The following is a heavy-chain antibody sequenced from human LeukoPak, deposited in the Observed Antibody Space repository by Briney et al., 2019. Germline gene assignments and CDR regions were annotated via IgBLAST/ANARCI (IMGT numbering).Heavy chain of an antibody. CDR1: GGSISSSSYY. Sequence: PSETLSLTCTVSGGSISSSSYYWGWIRQPPGKGLEWIGSIYYSGSTYYNPSLKSRVTISVDTSKNQFSLKLSSVTAADTAVYYCARVGSSSFFDYWGQGTLVTVSS. J-gene: IGHJ4*02. CDR2: IYYSGST. V-gene: IGHV4-39*07. D-gene: IGHD6-13*01. CDR3: ARVGSSSFFDY.